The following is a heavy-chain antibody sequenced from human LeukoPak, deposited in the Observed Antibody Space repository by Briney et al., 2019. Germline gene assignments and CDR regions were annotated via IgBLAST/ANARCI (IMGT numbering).Heavy chain of an antibody. CDR1: GGSISSGSYS. CDR2: IYTSGST. D-gene: IGHD1-26*01. Sequence: SETLSLTCTVSGGSISSGSYSWNWIRQPAGKGLEWIGRIYTSGSTNYNLSLKSRLTISVDASKNQFSLKLSSVTAADTAVYYCARAEWELDDAFDIWGQGTMVTVSS. J-gene: IGHJ3*02. CDR3: ARAEWELDDAFDI. V-gene: IGHV4-61*02.